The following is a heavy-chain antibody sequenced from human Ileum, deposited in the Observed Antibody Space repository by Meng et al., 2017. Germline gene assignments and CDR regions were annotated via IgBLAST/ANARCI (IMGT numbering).Heavy chain of an antibody. V-gene: IGHV3-15*01. CDR2: VKAKSDGETT. J-gene: IGHJ4*02. CDR1: GFTFSDAW. D-gene: IGHD2/OR15-2a*01. Sequence: EVQLVESGGGLVKAGGSRILSCAASGFTFSDAWMNWLRQAPGKGLEWVGRVKAKSDGETTDYGAPVKDRFTISRDNSDNTLYLQMSSLTAADTALYYCARLLLLGIIDYWGQGTLVTVSS. CDR3: ARLLLLGIIDY.